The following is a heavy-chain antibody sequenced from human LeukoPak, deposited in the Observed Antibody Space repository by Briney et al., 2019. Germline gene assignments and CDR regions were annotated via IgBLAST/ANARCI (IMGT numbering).Heavy chain of an antibody. CDR2: IKKDGSEK. J-gene: IGHJ4*02. V-gene: IGHV3-7*01. D-gene: IGHD3-10*01. CDR1: GFTFSSYW. CDR3: ARGLAGEFEPYEYDY. Sequence: PGGSLRLSCAASGFTFSSYWMSWVRQAPGKGLEWVANIKKDGSEKYYVDSVKGRFTISRDNAKNSLYLQMNSLRAEDTAVYYCARGLAGEFEPYEYDYWGQGTLVTVSS.